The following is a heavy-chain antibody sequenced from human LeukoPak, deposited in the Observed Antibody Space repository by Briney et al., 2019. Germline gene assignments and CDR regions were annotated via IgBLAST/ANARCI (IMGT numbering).Heavy chain of an antibody. V-gene: IGHV3-23*01. CDR1: GFTFNIYV. D-gene: IGHD6-19*01. J-gene: IGHJ4*02. CDR3: AKVGPPYSSGWCIEFDY. CDR2: ISARGSDT. Sequence: GGSLRLSCKASGFTFNIYVMTWVRQAPGKGLEWVSSISARGSDTYYADPVKGRFTISRDNSKYTLYLQMNSLRSDDTAVYYCAKVGPPYSSGWCIEFDYWGRGTLVTVSS.